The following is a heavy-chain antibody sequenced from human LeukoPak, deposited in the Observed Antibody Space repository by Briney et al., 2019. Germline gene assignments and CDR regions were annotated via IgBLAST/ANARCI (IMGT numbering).Heavy chain of an antibody. D-gene: IGHD1-26*01. J-gene: IGHJ3*02. CDR2: ISSGSTYI. CDR3: ARDRIYSGIYHDTFDI. Sequence: GGSLRLSCAASGFTFSSYSMSWVRQAPGKGLEWVSSISSGSTYIYHPDSIKSRFTISRDNAKNSLYLQMNTWRAEDTAVYYCARDRIYSGIYHDTFDIWGHGTMVTVSS. CDR1: GFTFSSYS. V-gene: IGHV3-21*01.